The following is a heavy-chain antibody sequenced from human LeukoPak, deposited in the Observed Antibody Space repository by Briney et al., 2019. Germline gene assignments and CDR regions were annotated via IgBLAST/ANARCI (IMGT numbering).Heavy chain of an antibody. Sequence: GGSLRLSCAASGFTFSSYSMNWVRQAPGKGLECVSSISSSSSYIYYADSVKGRFTISRDNAKNSLYLQMNSLRAEDTAVYYCARVLGYYDSSGYYYLDYWGQGTLVTVSS. J-gene: IGHJ4*02. CDR2: ISSSSSYI. CDR1: GFTFSSYS. CDR3: ARVLGYYDSSGYYYLDY. V-gene: IGHV3-21*01. D-gene: IGHD3-22*01.